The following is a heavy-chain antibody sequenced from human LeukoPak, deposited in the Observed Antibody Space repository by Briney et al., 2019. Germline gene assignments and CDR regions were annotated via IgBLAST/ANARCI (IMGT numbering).Heavy chain of an antibody. CDR1: GYTFTGYY. J-gene: IGHJ6*02. D-gene: IGHD6-6*01. Sequence: ASVKVSCKASGYTFTGYYMHWARQAPGQGLEWMGWINPNSGGTNYAQKFQDRVTMTRDRSISTAYMELSRLRSDDTAVYYCARAASIAARYYYYYGMDVWGQGTTVTVSS. CDR2: INPNSGGT. CDR3: ARAASIAARYYYYYGMDV. V-gene: IGHV1-2*02.